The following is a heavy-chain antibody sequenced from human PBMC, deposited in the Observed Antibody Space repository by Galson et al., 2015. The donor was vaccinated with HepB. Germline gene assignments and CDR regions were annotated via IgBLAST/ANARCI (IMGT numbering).Heavy chain of an antibody. V-gene: IGHV1-8*01. J-gene: IGHJ3*02. CDR2: MNPSSGNT. CDR1: GYTFTSYD. Sequence: SVKVSCKASGYTFTSYDINWVRQATGQGLEWMGWMNPSSGNTGYAQKFQGRATMTRNTSISTAYMELSSLRSEDTAVYYCARRIAEDAFDIWGQGTMVTVSS. D-gene: IGHD2-21*01. CDR3: ARRIAEDAFDI.